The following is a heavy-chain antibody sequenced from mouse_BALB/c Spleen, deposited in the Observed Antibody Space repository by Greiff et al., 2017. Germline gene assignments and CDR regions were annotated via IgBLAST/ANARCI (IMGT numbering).Heavy chain of an antibody. CDR1: GFNIKDTY. D-gene: IGHD2-1*01. Sequence: EVQLQQSGAELVKPGASVKLSCTASGFNIKDTYMHWVKQRPEQGLEWIGRIDPANGNTKYDPKFQGKATITADTSSNTAYLQLSSLTSEDTAVYYCAPIYYGNWYFDVWGAGTTVTVSS. J-gene: IGHJ1*01. CDR2: IDPANGNT. CDR3: APIYYGNWYFDV. V-gene: IGHV14-3*02.